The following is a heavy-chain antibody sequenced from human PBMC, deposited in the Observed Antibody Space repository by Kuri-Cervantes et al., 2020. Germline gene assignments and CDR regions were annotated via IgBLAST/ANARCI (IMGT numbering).Heavy chain of an antibody. CDR1: GFTFSSYS. CDR2: ISSSSSTI. CDR3: AREVAGDSFDI. J-gene: IGHJ3*02. Sequence: GESLKISCAASGFTFSSYSMNWVRQAPGKGLEWVSYISSSSSTIYYADSVKGRFTISRDNAKNSLYLQMNSLRAEDTAVYYCAREVAGDSFDIWGQGTLVTVSS. V-gene: IGHV3-48*01.